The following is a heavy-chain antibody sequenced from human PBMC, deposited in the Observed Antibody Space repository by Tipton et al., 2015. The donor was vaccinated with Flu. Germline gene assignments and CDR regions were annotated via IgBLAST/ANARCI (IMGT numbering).Heavy chain of an antibody. D-gene: IGHD1-26*01. CDR1: GGSFSGYY. J-gene: IGHJ5*02. V-gene: IGHV4-34*01. CDR2: INHSGST. Sequence: TLSLTCAVYGGSFSGYYWSWIRQPPGKGLEWIGEINHSGSTNYNPSLKSRVTISVDTSKNQFSLKLSSVTAADTAVYYCARVLQWELRRGWFDPWGQGTLVTVSS. CDR3: ARVLQWELRRGWFDP.